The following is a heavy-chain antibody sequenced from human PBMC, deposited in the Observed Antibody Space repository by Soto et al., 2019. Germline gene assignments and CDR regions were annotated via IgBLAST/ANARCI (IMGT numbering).Heavy chain of an antibody. J-gene: IGHJ3*01. CDR2: IKPDGGEK. CDR3: ARMFYYDRSGFFGFLGALDV. CDR1: GYSFINYN. Sequence: VELVQSGAEVKRSGASVKVSCRASGYSFINYNIHWVRQAPGQGLAWGGLIKPDGGEKQLAQSFPGRVTMTRDTSAKTVYMEMRSLRAGDTAVYYCARMFYYDRSGFFGFLGALDVWGQGTTVTVSS. V-gene: IGHV1-46*01. D-gene: IGHD3-22*01.